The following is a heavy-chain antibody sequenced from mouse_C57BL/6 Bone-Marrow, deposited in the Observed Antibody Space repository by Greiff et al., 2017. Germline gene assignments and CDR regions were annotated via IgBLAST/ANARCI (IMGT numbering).Heavy chain of an antibody. CDR3: ARMNYGGDFDY. D-gene: IGHD1-2*01. Sequence: VQLQESGGGLVKPGGSLKLSCAASGFTFSDYGMHWVRQAPEKGLEWVAYISSGSSTIYYADTVTGRFTISRDNAKNTLFLQMTSLRSEDTAMYYCARMNYGGDFDYWGQGTTLTVSS. CDR2: ISSGSSTI. V-gene: IGHV5-17*01. CDR1: GFTFSDYG. J-gene: IGHJ2*01.